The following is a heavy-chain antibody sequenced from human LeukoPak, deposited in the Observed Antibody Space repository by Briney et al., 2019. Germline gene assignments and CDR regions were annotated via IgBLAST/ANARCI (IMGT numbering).Heavy chain of an antibody. CDR2: IYTSGST. CDR3: ARRITYMDV. V-gene: IGHV4-4*08. D-gene: IGHD3-10*01. Sequence: SETLSLTCTVSGGSISTYHWSWIRQPPGKGLEWIGYIYTSGSTRYNPSLNSRVTISVDTSKNQFSLKLNSVTAADTAVYYCARRITYMDVWGNGITVTVSS. J-gene: IGHJ6*03. CDR1: GGSISTYH.